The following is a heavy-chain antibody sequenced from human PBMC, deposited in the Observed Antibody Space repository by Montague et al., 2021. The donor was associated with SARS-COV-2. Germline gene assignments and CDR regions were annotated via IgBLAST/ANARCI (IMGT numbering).Heavy chain of an antibody. CDR3: VRIPHTPGRWLLGSRGASSPQSFWFDP. D-gene: IGHD5-24*01. Sequence: SETLSLTCTVSGGSISSSSYYWGWIRQPPGKGLEWIVYIYYSASTNSTPSLQIPITISVYTTKNPFSLKLSSVTAADTAVYYCVRIPHTPGRWLLGSRGASSPQSFWFDPWGQGTLVTVSS. CDR1: GGSISSSSYY. V-gene: IGHV4-61*05. J-gene: IGHJ5*02. CDR2: IYYSAST.